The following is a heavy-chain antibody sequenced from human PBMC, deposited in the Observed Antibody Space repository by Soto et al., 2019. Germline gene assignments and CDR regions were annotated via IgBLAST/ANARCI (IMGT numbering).Heavy chain of an antibody. CDR1: GYTFTAYY. V-gene: IGHV1-2*04. J-gene: IGHJ2*01. CDR3: ACDPGAGGYVRLNWYFEL. Sequence: QVQLVQSGPEVKKPGASVKVSCRASGYTFTAYYIHWVRQAPGQGLEWVGWINAHSGGTNYAQKFQDWVTMTRDTSINSAYLELSRLRSEDTPVYYCACDPGAGGYVRLNWYFELWGHGTLVTVSS. D-gene: IGHD5-12*01. CDR2: INAHSGGT.